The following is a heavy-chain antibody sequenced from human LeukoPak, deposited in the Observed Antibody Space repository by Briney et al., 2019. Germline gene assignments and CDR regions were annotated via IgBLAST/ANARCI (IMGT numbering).Heavy chain of an antibody. J-gene: IGHJ4*02. CDR3: ARDLSVVPAV. Sequence: GGSLRLSCAASGFTFSSYAMSWVRQAPGKGLEWVSAIGGSGGTTYYADSVKGRFTISRDNPENTLYLQMNNLRPEDTAVYYCARDLSVVPAVWGQGTLVTVSS. V-gene: IGHV3-23*01. CDR1: GFTFSSYA. D-gene: IGHD2-2*01. CDR2: IGGSGGTT.